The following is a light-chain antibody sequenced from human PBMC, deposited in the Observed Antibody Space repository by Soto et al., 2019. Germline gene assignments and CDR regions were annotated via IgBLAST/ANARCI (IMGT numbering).Light chain of an antibody. CDR1: QGVTTN. V-gene: IGKV3-15*01. J-gene: IGKJ1*01. CDR3: QQYGSSPRT. CDR2: DVS. Sequence: EIVMTQSPATLSVSPGERATLSCRAGQGVTTNFAWYQQKSGQSPRLLIYDVSIRATGVPARFSGTGSETDFTLTISGLQSEDFAVYYCQQYGSSPRTFGQGTKVDIK.